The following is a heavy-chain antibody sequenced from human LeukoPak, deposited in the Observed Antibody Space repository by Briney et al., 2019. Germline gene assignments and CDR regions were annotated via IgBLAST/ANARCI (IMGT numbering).Heavy chain of an antibody. CDR3: ARRPPDDYYYYMDV. CDR2: ISAYNGNT. CDR1: GYTFTSSG. J-gene: IGHJ6*03. V-gene: IGHV1-18*01. Sequence: GASVKVSCKASGYTFTSSGISWVRQAPGQGLEWRGWISAYNGNTNYAQKLQGRVTMTTDTSTSTAYMELRSLRSDDTAVYYCARRPPDDYYYYMDVWGKGTTVTVSS.